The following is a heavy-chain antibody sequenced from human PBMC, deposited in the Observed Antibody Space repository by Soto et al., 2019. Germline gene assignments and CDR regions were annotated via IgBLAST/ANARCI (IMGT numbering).Heavy chain of an antibody. Sequence: PGGSLRLSCAASGFSFSDYYMSWIRQAPGKGLEWVSYISSSGDTKLYAESVKGRFTISRDNARNSLHLEMNSLRAEDTAVYYCASSTWIKLRPGYHGLDVWGQGTTVTVSS. CDR1: GFSFSDYY. CDR2: ISSSGDTK. J-gene: IGHJ6*02. D-gene: IGHD5-12*01. CDR3: ASSTWIKLRPGYHGLDV. V-gene: IGHV3-11*01.